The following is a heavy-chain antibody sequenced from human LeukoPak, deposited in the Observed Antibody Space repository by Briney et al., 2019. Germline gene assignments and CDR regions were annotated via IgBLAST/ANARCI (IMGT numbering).Heavy chain of an antibody. CDR1: GGTFISYA. J-gene: IGHJ4*02. V-gene: IGHV1-69*01. D-gene: IGHD3-22*01. CDR3: ARNYYDSSGYYSFGD. Sequence: SVKVSCKASGGTFISYAISWVRQAPGQGLEWTGGIIPIFGTANYAQKFQGRVTITADESTSTAYMELSSLRSEDTAVYYCARNYYDSSGYYSFGDWGQGTLVTVSS. CDR2: IIPIFGTA.